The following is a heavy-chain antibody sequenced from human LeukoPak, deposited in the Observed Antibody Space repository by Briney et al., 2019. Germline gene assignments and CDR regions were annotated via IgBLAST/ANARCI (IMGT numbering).Heavy chain of an antibody. CDR1: GYTLTELS. D-gene: IGHD3-10*01. CDR3: ATGLRGENWFDP. Sequence: ASVKVSCKVSGYTLTELSMHWVRQAPGKGLEWMGGSDPEDGETIYAQKFQGRVTMTEDTSTDTAYMELSSLRSEDTAVYYCATGLRGENWFDPWGQGTLVTVSS. V-gene: IGHV1-24*01. J-gene: IGHJ5*02. CDR2: SDPEDGET.